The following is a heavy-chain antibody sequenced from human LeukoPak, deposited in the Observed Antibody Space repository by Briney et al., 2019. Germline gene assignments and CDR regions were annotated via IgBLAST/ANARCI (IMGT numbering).Heavy chain of an antibody. CDR1: GGSISSGGYY. D-gene: IGHD3-9*01. J-gene: IGHJ5*02. V-gene: IGHV4-31*03. CDR2: IYYSGST. CDR3: ARGGLTGYYNWFDP. Sequence: PSETLSLTCTVSGGSISSGGYYWSWIRQHPGKGLEWIGYIYYSGSTYYNPSLKSRVTISVDTSKNQFSLKLSSVTAADTAVYYCARGGLTGYYNWFDPWGQGTLVTVSS.